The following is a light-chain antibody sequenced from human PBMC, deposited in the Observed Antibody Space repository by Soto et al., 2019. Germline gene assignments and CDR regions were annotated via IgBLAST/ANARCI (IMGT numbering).Light chain of an antibody. Sequence: DIQMTQSPSTLSASVGDRVTITCRASQSISSWLAWYQQKPGKAPKLLIYDASNLETGVPSRFSGSGSGTDFTFTISSLQPEDIATYFCQHYDNLPFTFGPGTKVDIK. CDR1: QSISSW. CDR2: DAS. V-gene: IGKV1-33*01. J-gene: IGKJ3*01. CDR3: QHYDNLPFT.